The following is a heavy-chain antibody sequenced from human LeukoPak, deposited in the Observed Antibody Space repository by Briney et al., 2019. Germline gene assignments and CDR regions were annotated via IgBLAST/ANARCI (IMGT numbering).Heavy chain of an antibody. J-gene: IGHJ4*02. D-gene: IGHD6-13*01. CDR1: GFTFDDYA. Sequence: GGSLRLSCAASGFTFDDYAMHWVRQAPGKGLEWVSGISWNSGSIGYADSVKGRFTISRDNAKNSLYLQMNSLRAEDTALYYCAKDSFSTAVGTEGSDYWGQGTLVTVSS. CDR3: AKDSFSTAVGTEGSDY. V-gene: IGHV3-9*01. CDR2: ISWNSGSI.